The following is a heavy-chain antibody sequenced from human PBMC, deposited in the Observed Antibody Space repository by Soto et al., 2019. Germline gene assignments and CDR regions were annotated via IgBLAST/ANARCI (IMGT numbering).Heavy chain of an antibody. CDR3: ARDRITTGMDV. D-gene: IGHD1-1*01. V-gene: IGHV3-66*01. CDR1: GFTVSSNY. Sequence: EVQLVESGGGLVQPGGSLRLSCAASGFTVSSNYMSLVRQAPGKGLEWVSVIYSGGSTYYADSVKGRFTISRDNSKNTLYLQMNSLRAEDTAVYYCARDRITTGMDVWGQGTTVTVSS. J-gene: IGHJ6*02. CDR2: IYSGGST.